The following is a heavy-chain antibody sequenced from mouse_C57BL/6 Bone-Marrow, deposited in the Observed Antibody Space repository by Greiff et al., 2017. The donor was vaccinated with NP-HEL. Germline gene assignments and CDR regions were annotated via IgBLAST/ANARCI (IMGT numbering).Heavy chain of an antibody. D-gene: IGHD1-1*01. V-gene: IGHV14-4*01. CDR2: IDPENGDT. CDR1: GFNIKDDY. Sequence: DVKLQESGAELVRPGASVKLSCTASGFNIKDDYMHWVKQRPEQGLEWIGWIDPENGDTEYASKFQGKATITADTSSNTAYLQLSSLTSEDTAVYYCTTTAYHYYGSSYVFAYWGQGTLVTVSA. J-gene: IGHJ3*01. CDR3: TTTAYHYYGSSYVFAY.